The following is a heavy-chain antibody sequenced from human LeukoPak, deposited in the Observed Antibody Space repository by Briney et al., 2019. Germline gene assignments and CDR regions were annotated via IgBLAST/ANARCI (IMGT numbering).Heavy chain of an antibody. CDR3: ARVVYRGENWFDP. V-gene: IGHV4-59*01. CDR2: IYYSGST. J-gene: IGHJ5*02. CDR1: GGSISSYY. D-gene: IGHD3-10*01. Sequence: PSETLSLTCTVSGGSISSYYWSWIRQPPGKGLEWIGYIYYSGSTNYNPSLKSRVTISVDTSKNQFSLKLSSVTAADTAAYYCARVVYRGENWFDPWGQGTLVTVSS.